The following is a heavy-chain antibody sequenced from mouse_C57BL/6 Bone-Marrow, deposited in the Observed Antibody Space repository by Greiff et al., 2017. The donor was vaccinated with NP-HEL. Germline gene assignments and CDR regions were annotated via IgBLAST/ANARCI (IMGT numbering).Heavy chain of an antibody. D-gene: IGHD1-1*01. V-gene: IGHV14-4*01. CDR1: GFNIKDDY. CDR2: IDPENGDT. J-gene: IGHJ2*01. CDR3: TFYYYGSSYHY. Sequence: VQLQQSGAELVRPGASVKLSCTASGFNIKDDYMHWVKQRPEQGLEWIGWIDPENGDTEYAPKFQGKATITADTSSNTAYLQLSSLTSEDTAVYYCTFYYYGSSYHYWGQGTTLTVSS.